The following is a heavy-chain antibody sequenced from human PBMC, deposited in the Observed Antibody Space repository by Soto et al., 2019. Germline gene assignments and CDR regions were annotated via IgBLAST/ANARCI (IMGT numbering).Heavy chain of an antibody. J-gene: IGHJ3*02. CDR2: INAGNGNT. V-gene: IGHV1-18*01. D-gene: IGHD3-22*01. Sequence: GASVKVSCKASGYTFSNYGIHWVRQAPGQRLEWMGLINAGNGNTNYAQKLQGRVTMTTDTSTSTAYMELRSLRSDDTAVYYCARDSMIVVVDNDAFDIWGQGTMVTVSS. CDR3: ARDSMIVVVDNDAFDI. CDR1: GYTFSNYG.